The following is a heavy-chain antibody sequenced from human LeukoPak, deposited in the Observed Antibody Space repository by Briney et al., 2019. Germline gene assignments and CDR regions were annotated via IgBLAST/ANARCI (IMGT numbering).Heavy chain of an antibody. CDR3: ARHSVVVAATQFDY. V-gene: IGHV3-21*01. CDR2: ISSSSSYI. CDR1: GFTFTNYA. D-gene: IGHD2-15*01. J-gene: IGHJ4*02. Sequence: SGGSLRLSCAASGFTFTNYAMNWVRQAPGKGLEWVSSISSSSSYIYYADSVKGRFTISRDNAKNSLYLQMNSLRAEDTAVYYCARHSVVVAATQFDYWGQGTLVTVSS.